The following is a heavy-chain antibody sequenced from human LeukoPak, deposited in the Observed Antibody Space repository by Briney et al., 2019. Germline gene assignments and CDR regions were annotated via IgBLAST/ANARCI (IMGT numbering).Heavy chain of an antibody. D-gene: IGHD3-22*01. Sequence: QPGGSLRLSCAASGFTFSSYAMSWVHQAPGKGLEWVSGISGSGGSTYYGDSVKGRFTISRDNSQNTLYLQMNSLRAEDTAVYYCAKPKYYDSSAFKAYFFDYWGQGALVTVSS. J-gene: IGHJ4*02. CDR3: AKPKYYDSSAFKAYFFDY. CDR1: GFTFSSYA. CDR2: ISGSGGST. V-gene: IGHV3-23*01.